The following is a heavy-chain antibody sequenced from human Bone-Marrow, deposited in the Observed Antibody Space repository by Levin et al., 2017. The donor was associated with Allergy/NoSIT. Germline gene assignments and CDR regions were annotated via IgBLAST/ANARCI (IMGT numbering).Heavy chain of an antibody. CDR3: ARDGGVVVPAAMVY. CDR1: GFTFSSYE. CDR2: ISSSGSTI. J-gene: IGHJ4*02. D-gene: IGHD2-2*01. Sequence: GESLKISCAASGFTFSSYEMNWVRQAPGKGLEWVSYISSSGSTIYYADSVKGRFTISRDNAKNSLYLQMNSLRAEDTAVYYCARDGGVVVPAAMVYWGQGTLVTVSS. V-gene: IGHV3-48*03.